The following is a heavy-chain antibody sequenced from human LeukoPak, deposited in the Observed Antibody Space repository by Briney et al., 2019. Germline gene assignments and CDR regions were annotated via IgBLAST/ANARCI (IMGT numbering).Heavy chain of an antibody. Sequence: PSETLSLTCTVSGGSISSSSYYWGWIRQPPGKGLEWIGSIYYSGSTYHNPSLKSRVTISVDTSKNQFSLKLSSVTAADTAVYYCARDFSFWSGLLTPTAAFDIWGQGTMVTDSS. CDR1: GGSISSSSYY. D-gene: IGHD3-3*01. V-gene: IGHV4-39*07. CDR3: ARDFSFWSGLLTPTAAFDI. J-gene: IGHJ3*02. CDR2: IYYSGST.